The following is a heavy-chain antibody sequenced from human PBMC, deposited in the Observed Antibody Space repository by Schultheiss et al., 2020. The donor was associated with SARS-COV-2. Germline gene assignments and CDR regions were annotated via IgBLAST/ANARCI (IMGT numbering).Heavy chain of an antibody. Sequence: GGSLRLSCAASGFTFSNYAMHWVRQAPGKGLEWVSSISSSSSYIYYADSVKGRFTISRDNSMNTLSLQMNSLRAEDTAVYYCAKVDAFWSGYIDYWGQGTRVTVSS. CDR3: AKVDAFWSGYIDY. CDR2: ISSSSSYI. CDR1: GFTFSNYA. J-gene: IGHJ4*02. V-gene: IGHV3-23*01. D-gene: IGHD3-3*01.